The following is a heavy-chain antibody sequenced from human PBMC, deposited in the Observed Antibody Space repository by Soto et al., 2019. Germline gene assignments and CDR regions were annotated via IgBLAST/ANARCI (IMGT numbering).Heavy chain of an antibody. D-gene: IGHD5-18*01. CDR1: GYTFTSYY. V-gene: IGHV1-46*03. J-gene: IGHJ4*02. CDR2: INPSGGST. CDR3: ARAPYSNGYGAIWAGFDY. Sequence: ASVKVSCTASGYTFTSYYTHWVRQAPGQGLEWMGIINPSGGSTSYAQKFQGRVTMTRDTSTSTVYMELSSLRSEDTAVYYCARAPYSNGYGAIWAGFDYWGQGTLVTV.